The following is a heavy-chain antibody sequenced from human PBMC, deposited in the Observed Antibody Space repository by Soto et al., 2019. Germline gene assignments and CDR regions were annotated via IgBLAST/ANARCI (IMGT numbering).Heavy chain of an antibody. Sequence: QVQLQESGPGLVKPSETLSLTCTVSGGSISPPYLSWIRQPPGKGLEWIGFIYYSGSTNYNPSRTIRATISVDMTRNQFTLKLSSVTAADTAVYYCAGHPERGSTTSPTEGNFASWGQGTLVTVSS. CDR1: GGSISPPY. CDR3: AGHPERGSTTSPTEGNFAS. D-gene: IGHD2-2*01. CDR2: IYYSGST. V-gene: IGHV4-59*08. J-gene: IGHJ4*02.